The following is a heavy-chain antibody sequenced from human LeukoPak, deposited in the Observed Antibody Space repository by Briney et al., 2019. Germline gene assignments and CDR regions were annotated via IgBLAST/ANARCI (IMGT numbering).Heavy chain of an antibody. V-gene: IGHV4-39*01. CDR2: IYYSGST. D-gene: IGHD6-19*01. Sequence: SETLSLTCTVSGGSISSSSYYWGWIRQPPGKGLEWIGSIYYSGSTYYNPSLKSRVTISVDTSKNQFSLQLNSVTPEDTAVYYCAREQWLTRGDFDYWGQGTLVTVSS. CDR3: AREQWLTRGDFDY. J-gene: IGHJ4*02. CDR1: GGSISSSSYY.